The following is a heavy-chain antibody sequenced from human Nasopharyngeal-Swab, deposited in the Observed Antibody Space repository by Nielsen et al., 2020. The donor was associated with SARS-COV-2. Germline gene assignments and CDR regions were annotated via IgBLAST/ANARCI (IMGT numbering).Heavy chain of an antibody. CDR1: GFTFSSSA. Sequence: GESLKISCAASGFTFSSSAISWVRQVPGMGLEWVSVIGAAGNKIYAASVKGRFTISRDNSKNMVYLQMDSLRAEDTAVYYCAKYFGSGAYEAFCDCWGHGALVTVSS. CDR3: AKYFGSGAYEAFCDC. D-gene: IGHD3-3*01. J-gene: IGHJ4*01. V-gene: IGHV3-23*01. CDR2: IGAAGNK.